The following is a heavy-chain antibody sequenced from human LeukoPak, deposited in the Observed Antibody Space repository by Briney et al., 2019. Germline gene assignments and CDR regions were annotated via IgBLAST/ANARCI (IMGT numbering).Heavy chain of an antibody. Sequence: PGGSLRLSCAASGFTFGSYAMYWVRQAPGKGLEWVSGIFVSGGSAHYADSVKGRFTISRDNSKNTVYLQMDSLRVEDTAIYYCAKTTTGYSSGRYPAWPIDYWGQGTLVTVSS. CDR3: AKTTTGYSSGRYPAWPIDY. CDR1: GFTFGSYA. CDR2: IFVSGGSA. J-gene: IGHJ4*02. V-gene: IGHV3-23*01. D-gene: IGHD2-15*01.